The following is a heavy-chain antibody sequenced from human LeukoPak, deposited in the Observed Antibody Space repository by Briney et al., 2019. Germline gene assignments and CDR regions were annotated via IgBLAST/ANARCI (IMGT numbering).Heavy chain of an antibody. Sequence: SETLSLTCAVYGGSFSGYYWSWIRQPPGKGLEWIGEINHSGSTNYNPSLKNRVTISVDTSKNQFSLKLSSVTAADTAVYYCARGYYDYVWGSYRSRVDPWGQGTLVTVSS. D-gene: IGHD3-16*02. V-gene: IGHV4-34*01. J-gene: IGHJ5*02. CDR1: GGSFSGYY. CDR3: ARGYYDYVWGSYRSRVDP. CDR2: INHSGST.